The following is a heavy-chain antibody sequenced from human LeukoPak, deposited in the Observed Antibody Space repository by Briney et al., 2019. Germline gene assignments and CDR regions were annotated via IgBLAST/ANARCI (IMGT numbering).Heavy chain of an antibody. Sequence: SQTLSLTCTVSGGSISSGGYYWSWIRQPPGKGLEWIGYIYYSGSTNYNPSLKSRITISVDTSKNQFSLKLSSVTAADTAVYYCARVPFWATVETYYYGMDVWGQGTTVTVSS. CDR2: IYYSGST. CDR1: GGSISSGGYY. V-gene: IGHV4-61*08. J-gene: IGHJ6*02. CDR3: ARVPFWATVETYYYGMDV. D-gene: IGHD4-23*01.